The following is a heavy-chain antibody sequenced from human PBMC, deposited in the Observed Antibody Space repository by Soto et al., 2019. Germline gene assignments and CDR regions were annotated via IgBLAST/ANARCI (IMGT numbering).Heavy chain of an antibody. CDR1: GGSISSGDYY. CDR3: ARLYGDYDPSWFDP. V-gene: IGHV4-30-4*01. CDR2: IYYSGST. Sequence: SETLSLTCTVSGGSISSGDYYWSWIRQPPGKGLEWIGYIYYSGSTYYNPSLKSRVTISVDTSKNQFSLKLSSVTAADTAVYYCARLYGDYDPSWFDPWGQGTLVTVS. D-gene: IGHD4-17*01. J-gene: IGHJ5*02.